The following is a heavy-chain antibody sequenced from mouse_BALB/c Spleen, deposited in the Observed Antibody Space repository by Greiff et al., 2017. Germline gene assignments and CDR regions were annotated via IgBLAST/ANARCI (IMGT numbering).Heavy chain of an antibody. CDR3: ARAGYYGTGNDY. D-gene: IGHD2-1*01. J-gene: IGHJ2*01. CDR1: GYSFTDYN. V-gene: IGHV1S135*01. CDR2: IDPYNGGT. Sequence: VHVKQSGPELVKPGASVKVSCKASGYSFTDYNMYWVKQSHGKSLEWIGYIDPYNGGTSYNQKFKGKATLPVDKSSSTAFMHLNSLTSDDSAVYYCARAGYYGTGNDYWGQGTTLTVSS.